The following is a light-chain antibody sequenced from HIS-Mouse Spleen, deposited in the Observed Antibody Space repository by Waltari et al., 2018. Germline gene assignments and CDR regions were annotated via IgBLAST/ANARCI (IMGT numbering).Light chain of an antibody. CDR1: NNGSKS. CDR2: DAS. Sequence: SYVLTQPPSVSVAPGKTARITCGGNNNGSKSVQWYQQKPGPAPVLVVYDASDRPSGIPERFSGSNSGNTATLTISRVEAGDEADYYCQVWDSSSDHVVFGGGTKLTVL. V-gene: IGLV3-21*03. CDR3: QVWDSSSDHVV. J-gene: IGLJ2*01.